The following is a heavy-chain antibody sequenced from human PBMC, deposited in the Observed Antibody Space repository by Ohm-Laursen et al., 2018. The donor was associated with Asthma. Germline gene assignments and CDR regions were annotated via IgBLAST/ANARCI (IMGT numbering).Heavy chain of an antibody. J-gene: IGHJ3*02. CDR1: GYTFTSYA. V-gene: IGHV1-3*01. CDR2: INAGNGNT. CDR3: ARDRDYYDSSGYADAFDI. D-gene: IGHD3-22*01. Sequence: ASVKVSCKASGYTFTSYAMHWVRQAPGQRLEWMGWINAGNGNTKYSQKFQGRVTITRDTSASTAYMELSSLRSEDTAVYYCARDRDYYDSSGYADAFDIWGQGTMVTVSS.